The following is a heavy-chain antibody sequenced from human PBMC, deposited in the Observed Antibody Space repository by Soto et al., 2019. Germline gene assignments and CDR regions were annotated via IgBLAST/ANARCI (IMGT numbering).Heavy chain of an antibody. D-gene: IGHD6-13*01. J-gene: IGHJ6*02. V-gene: IGHV3-9*01. CDR1: GFTFDDYA. CDR2: ISWNSGTI. Sequence: EVQLVESGGGLVQPGRSLRLSCAASGFTFDDYATHWVRQAPGKGLEWVSGISWNSGTIVYADSVKGRFTISRDNAKNSLYLQMNSLRGEDTALYYCAKDMRGGSSSSRYYYGLGVWGQGTTVTVSS. CDR3: AKDMRGGSSSSRYYYGLGV.